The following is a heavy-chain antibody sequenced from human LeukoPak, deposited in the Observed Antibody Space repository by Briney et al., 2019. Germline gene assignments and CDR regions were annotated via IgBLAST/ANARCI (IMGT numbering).Heavy chain of an antibody. CDR2: IIPIFGTA. CDR3: ARGPNYDSSGFGAFDI. CDR1: GGTFSSYA. D-gene: IGHD3-22*01. V-gene: IGHV1-69*05. Sequence: SVKVSCKASGGTFSSYAISWVRQAPGQGLEWMGGIIPIFGTANYAQKFQGRVTITTDESTSTAYMELSSLRSEDTAVYYCARGPNYDSSGFGAFDIGGQGTMVTVSS. J-gene: IGHJ3*02.